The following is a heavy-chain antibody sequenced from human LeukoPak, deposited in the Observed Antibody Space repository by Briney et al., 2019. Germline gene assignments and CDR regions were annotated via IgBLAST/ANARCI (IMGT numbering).Heavy chain of an antibody. CDR1: GFTFNSYE. V-gene: IGHV3-48*03. D-gene: IGHD1-26*01. CDR3: ARGGSYVHY. Sequence: GGSLRLSCAASGFTFNSYEMNWVRQAPGKGLEWVSYINSGGSAIYYADSVKSRFTISRENARNSLYLQINSLRADDTAVYYCARGGSYVHYWGQGTLVTVSS. J-gene: IGHJ4*02. CDR2: INSGGSAI.